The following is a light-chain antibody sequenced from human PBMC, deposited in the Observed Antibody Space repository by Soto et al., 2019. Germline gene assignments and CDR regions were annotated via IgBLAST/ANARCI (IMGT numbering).Light chain of an antibody. CDR1: QAVSSN. V-gene: IGKV3-15*01. Sequence: EIVMTQSPATLSVSPGERATLSCRASQAVSSNLAWYQQKPGQAPRLLTYAASTRAAGIPDRFSGSGSGTGFTLTITSLQSEDFEVYYCRHYSNWPFTFGPGTKVDIK. CDR3: RHYSNWPFT. CDR2: AAS. J-gene: IGKJ3*01.